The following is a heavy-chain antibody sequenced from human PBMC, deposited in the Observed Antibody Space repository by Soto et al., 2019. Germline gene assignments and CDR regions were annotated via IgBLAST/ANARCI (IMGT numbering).Heavy chain of an antibody. D-gene: IGHD4-17*01. J-gene: IGHJ4*02. CDR1: GFTFSTYS. CDR3: AGADGDYVPLDY. Sequence: EVQLVESGGGLVKPGGSLRLSCAASGFTFSTYSMNWVRQAPGKGLEWVSSISSSSSYIYYADSVKGRFTISRDNAKNSLYLQMSSLRAEDTAVYYCAGADGDYVPLDYWGQGTLVTVSS. CDR2: ISSSSSYI. V-gene: IGHV3-21*01.